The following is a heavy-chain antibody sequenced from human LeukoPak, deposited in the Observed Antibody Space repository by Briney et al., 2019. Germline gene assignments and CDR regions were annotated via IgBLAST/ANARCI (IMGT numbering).Heavy chain of an antibody. CDR2: ISSNGGST. J-gene: IGHJ4*02. D-gene: IGHD2-15*01. CDR3: ARGSYCSGGSCYFTYQPIDY. Sequence: PGGSLRLSCAASGFTFSSYAMHWVRQAPGKGLEYVSAISSNGGSTYYANSVKGRFTISRDNSKNTLYLQMGSLRAEDMAVYYCARGSYCSGGSCYFTYQPIDYWGQGTLVTVSS. CDR1: GFTFSSYA. V-gene: IGHV3-64*01.